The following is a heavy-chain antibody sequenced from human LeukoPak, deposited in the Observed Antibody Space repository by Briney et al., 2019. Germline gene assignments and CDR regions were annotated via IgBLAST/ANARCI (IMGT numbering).Heavy chain of an antibody. CDR3: ARDIGDTLDAFDI. D-gene: IGHD5-18*01. J-gene: IGHJ3*02. CDR2: VDPEDGET. CDR1: GYTFTDYY. V-gene: IGHV1-69-2*01. Sequence: GATVKISCKVSGYTFTDYYMHWVQQAPGKGLEWMGLVDPEDGETIYAEKFQGRVTITADTSTDTAYMELSSLRSEDTAVYYCARDIGDTLDAFDIWGQGTMVTVSS.